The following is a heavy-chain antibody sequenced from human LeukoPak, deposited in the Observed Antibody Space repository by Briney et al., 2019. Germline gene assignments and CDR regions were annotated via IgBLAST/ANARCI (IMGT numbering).Heavy chain of an antibody. CDR3: TTLTTAMDHFDY. Sequence: GGSLRLSCAASGFTVSSNYMNWVRQAPGKGLEWVGRIKSKTDGGTTDYAAPVKGRFTISRDDSKNTLYLQMNSLKTEDTAVYYCTTLTTAMDHFDYWGQGTLVTVSS. V-gene: IGHV3-15*07. CDR2: IKSKTDGGTT. D-gene: IGHD5-18*01. J-gene: IGHJ4*02. CDR1: GFTVSSNY.